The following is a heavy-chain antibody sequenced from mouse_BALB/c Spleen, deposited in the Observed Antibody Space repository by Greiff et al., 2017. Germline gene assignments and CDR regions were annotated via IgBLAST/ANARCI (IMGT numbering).Heavy chain of an antibody. D-gene: IGHD2-1*01. CDR2: INPSTGYT. Sequence: VQLQQSGAELAKPGASVKMSCKASGYTFTSYWMHWVKQRPGQGLEWIGYINPSTGYTEYNQKFKDKATLTADKSSSTAYMQLSSLTSEDSAVYYCARRGYGNRWFAYWGQGTLVTVSA. J-gene: IGHJ3*01. CDR3: ARRGYGNRWFAY. V-gene: IGHV1-7*01. CDR1: GYTFTSYW.